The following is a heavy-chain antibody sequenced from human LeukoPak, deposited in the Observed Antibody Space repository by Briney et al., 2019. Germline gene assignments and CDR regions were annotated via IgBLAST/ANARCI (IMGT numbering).Heavy chain of an antibody. V-gene: IGHV1-8*01. CDR2: MNPNSGNT. CDR1: GYTFTSYD. CDR3: ARTSIAAAGIVY. D-gene: IGHD6-13*01. Sequence: ASVKVSCKASGYTFTSYDINWVRQATGQGLEWMGWMNPNSGNTGYAQKFQGRVTMTRNTSISTAYMELSSLRSEDTAVYYCARTSIAAAGIVYWGQGTLVTVSS. J-gene: IGHJ4*02.